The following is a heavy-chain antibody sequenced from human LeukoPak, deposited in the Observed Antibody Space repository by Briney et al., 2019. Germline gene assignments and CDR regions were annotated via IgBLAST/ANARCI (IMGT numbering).Heavy chain of an antibody. V-gene: IGHV3-74*03. CDR2: INSDGTTT. CDR1: GFTFSNYF. D-gene: IGHD2-15*01. Sequence: PGGSLRLSCAASGFTFSNYFMHWVRQAPGKGPVWVSRINSDGTTTMYADSVKGRFTISRDNAKNTLYLQMNSLRDEDTAVYYCARRVDATRWFDPWGQGTLVTVSS. CDR3: ARRVDATRWFDP. J-gene: IGHJ5*02.